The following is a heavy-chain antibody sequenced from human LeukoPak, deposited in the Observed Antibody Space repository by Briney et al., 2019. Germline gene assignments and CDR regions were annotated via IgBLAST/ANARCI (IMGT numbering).Heavy chain of an antibody. V-gene: IGHV3-21*01. J-gene: IGHJ4*02. CDR3: ARALTTLTYEGY. D-gene: IGHD1-1*01. Sequence: GGSLRLSCAASGFTFSSYSMNWIRQAPGKGLEWVSSISGSNSYIFYADSVKGRFTVSRDNAKDSLYLQMNSLRAEDTAVYYCARALTTLTYEGYWGQGTLVTVSS. CDR1: GFTFSSYS. CDR2: ISGSNSYI.